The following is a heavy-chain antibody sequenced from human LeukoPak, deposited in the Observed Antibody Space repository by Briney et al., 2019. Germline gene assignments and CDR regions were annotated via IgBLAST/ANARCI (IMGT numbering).Heavy chain of an antibody. CDR2: ISYDGSNK. J-gene: IGHJ6*03. Sequence: PGGSLRLSCAASGFTFSSYGMHWVRQAPGKGLEWVAVISYDGSNKYYADSVKGRFTISRDNAKNSLYLQMNSLRAEDTAVYYCASYYYDSSGYYYYYYMDVWGKGTTVTVSS. CDR3: ASYYYDSSGYYYYYYMDV. D-gene: IGHD3-22*01. V-gene: IGHV3-30*03. CDR1: GFTFSSYG.